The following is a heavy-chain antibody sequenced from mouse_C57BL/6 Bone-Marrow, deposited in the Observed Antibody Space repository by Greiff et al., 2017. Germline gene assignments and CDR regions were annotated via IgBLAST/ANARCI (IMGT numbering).Heavy chain of an antibody. CDR1: GYAFSSSW. J-gene: IGHJ3*01. CDR3: ARGGYGAWFAY. CDR2: VYPGDGDT. D-gene: IGHD2-2*01. V-gene: IGHV1-82*01. Sequence: QVQLQQSGPELVKPGASVKLSCKASGYAFSSSWMNWVKQRPGKGLEWIGRVYPGDGDTNYNGTFKGKATLTADKSSSTPYMLLSRPTSEDSAVYFCARGGYGAWFAYWGQGTLVTVSA.